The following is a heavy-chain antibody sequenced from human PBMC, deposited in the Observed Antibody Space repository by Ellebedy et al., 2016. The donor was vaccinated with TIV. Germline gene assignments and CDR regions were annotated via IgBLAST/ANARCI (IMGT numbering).Heavy chain of an antibody. J-gene: IGHJ6*03. CDR1: GFTFSSYG. CDR3: AKEGAYSYGYRPYYYMDV. CDR2: ISYDGSNK. V-gene: IGHV3-30*18. Sequence: GESLKISXAASGFTFSSYGMHWVRQAPGKGLEWVAVISYDGSNKYYADSVKGRFTISRDNSKNTLYLQMNSLRAEDTAVYYCAKEGAYSYGYRPYYYMDVWGKGTTVTVAS. D-gene: IGHD5-18*01.